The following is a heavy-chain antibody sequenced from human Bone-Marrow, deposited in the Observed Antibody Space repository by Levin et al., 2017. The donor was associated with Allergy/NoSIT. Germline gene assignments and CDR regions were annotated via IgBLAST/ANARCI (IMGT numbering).Heavy chain of an antibody. CDR1: GFTVSNNY. D-gene: IGHD4/OR15-4a*01. V-gene: IGHV3-53*01. CDR2: IYSGGGI. Sequence: PGGSLRLSCAVSGFTVSNNYMSWVRQAPGKGPEWVSVIYSGGGIDYADSVKGRFTISRDNSENTVYLQMDNLRAEDTAVYYCARLESRFGAAFWGQGTLVTVSS. J-gene: IGHJ4*02. CDR3: ARLESRFGAAF.